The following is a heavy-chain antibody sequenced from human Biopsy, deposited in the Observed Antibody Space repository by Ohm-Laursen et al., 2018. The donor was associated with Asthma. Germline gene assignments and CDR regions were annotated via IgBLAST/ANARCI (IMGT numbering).Heavy chain of an antibody. CDR1: GGTFSNFA. J-gene: IGHJ6*02. V-gene: IGHV1-69*01. CDR2: IMTVFGTT. CDR3: ARCQVGYSSGWSLLLKKIYYSGMDV. D-gene: IGHD6-19*01. Sequence: GSSVKVSCKAPGGTFSNFAISWVRQAPGQGLEWLGGIMTVFGTTNYARKFQGRVTITADESTSTAYMEVTSLRSKDTAIYYCARCQVGYSSGWSLLLKKIYYSGMDVWGQGTAVTVSS.